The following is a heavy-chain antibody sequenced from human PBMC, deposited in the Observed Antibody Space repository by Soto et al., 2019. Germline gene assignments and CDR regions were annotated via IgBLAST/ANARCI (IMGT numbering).Heavy chain of an antibody. CDR3: ASRDGSRFDS. CDR1: GGSISSYY. CDR2: IYYSGCT. Sequence: QVQLQESGPGLVKPSETLSLTCTVSGGSISSYYWSWIRQPPGKGLEWIGYIYYSGCTNYNPSLKRRVPISVDTSKTHFSLKLRSVTAADPAVYYCASRDGSRFDSWGQGTLVTVSS. J-gene: IGHJ4*02. D-gene: IGHD6-6*01. V-gene: IGHV4-59*08.